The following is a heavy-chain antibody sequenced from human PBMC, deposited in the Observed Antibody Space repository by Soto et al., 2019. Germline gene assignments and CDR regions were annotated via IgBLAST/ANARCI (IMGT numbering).Heavy chain of an antibody. Sequence: QVQLVESGGGVVQPGRSLRLSCAASGFTFSSYAMHWVRQAPGTGLEGVAVISYEGSNKYYADSVKGRFTISGDNSKNTLYLQMNSLRTEDTAVYYCARVRGGMATVPFDYWGQGALVTVSS. CDR2: ISYEGSNK. CDR3: ARVRGGMATVPFDY. J-gene: IGHJ4*02. CDR1: GFTFSSYA. V-gene: IGHV3-30-3*01. D-gene: IGHD4-4*01.